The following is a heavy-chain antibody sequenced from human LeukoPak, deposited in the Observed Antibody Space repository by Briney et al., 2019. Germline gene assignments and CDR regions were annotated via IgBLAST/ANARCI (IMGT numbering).Heavy chain of an antibody. V-gene: IGHV4-4*02. D-gene: IGHD6-13*01. J-gene: IGHJ5*02. CDR2: IYHSGST. CDR1: GGSISSSNW. CDR3: ASCDSSSWYADWFDP. Sequence: SETLSLTCAVSGGSISSSNWWSWVRQPPGKGLEWIGEIYHSGSTNYNPSLKSRVTISVDKSKNQFSLKLSSVTAADTAVYYCASCDSSSWYADWFDPWGQGTLVIVSS.